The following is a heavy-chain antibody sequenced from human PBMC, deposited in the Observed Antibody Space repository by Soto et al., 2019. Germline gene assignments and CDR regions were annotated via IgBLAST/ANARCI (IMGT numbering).Heavy chain of an antibody. D-gene: IGHD6-13*01. V-gene: IGHV3-74*01. CDR1: GFTFSSYW. CDR3: ASAPSSWYYYYYGMDV. Sequence: VGSLRLSCAASGFTFSSYWMHWVRQAPGKGLVWVSRINSDGSSTSYADSVKGRFTISRDNAKNTLYLQMNSLRAEDTAVYYCASAPSSWYYYYYGMDVWGQGTTVTVSS. CDR2: INSDGSST. J-gene: IGHJ6*02.